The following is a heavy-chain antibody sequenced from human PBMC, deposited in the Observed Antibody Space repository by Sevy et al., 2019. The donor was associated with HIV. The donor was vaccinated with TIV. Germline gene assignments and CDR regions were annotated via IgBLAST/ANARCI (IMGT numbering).Heavy chain of an antibody. V-gene: IGHV3-23*01. D-gene: IGHD3-3*01. CDR2: VSASGGST. J-gene: IGHJ5*02. Sequence: GGSLRLSCVGSGFSFSSDAMSWVRQAPGKGLQWVATVSASGGSTYYEDSVRGRFSITRGNSKNTLYVKMNSLRAEDTAVYYCARVGGGGYYDPWSGYLEFDPWGQGTLVTVSS. CDR1: GFSFSSDA. CDR3: ARVGGGGYYDPWSGYLEFDP.